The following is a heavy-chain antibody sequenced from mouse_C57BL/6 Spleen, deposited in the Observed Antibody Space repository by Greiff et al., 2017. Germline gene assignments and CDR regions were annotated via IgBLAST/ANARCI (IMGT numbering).Heavy chain of an antibody. J-gene: IGHJ4*01. CDR1: GYTFTSYW. CDR2: IYPGSGST. CDR3: ARGDGSPY. D-gene: IGHD2-3*01. Sequence: QVQLQQPGAELVMPGASVKLSCKASGYTFTSYWMHWVKQRPGQGLEWIGDIYPGSGSTNYNEKFKSKATLTVDTSSSTAYMQLSSLTSEDSAVYYCARGDGSPYWGQGTSVTVSS. V-gene: IGHV1-55*01.